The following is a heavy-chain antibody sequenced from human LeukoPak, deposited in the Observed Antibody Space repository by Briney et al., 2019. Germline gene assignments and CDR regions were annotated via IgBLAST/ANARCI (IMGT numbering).Heavy chain of an antibody. CDR3: ARRFDL. CDR2: ISSTSSDI. J-gene: IGHJ5*02. CDR1: GFTFSDYR. Sequence: GGSLRLSCAASGFTFSDYRMNWVRQAPGKGLEWVSSISSTSSDISYADSVRGRFTISRDNGKNSLFLQMNSLRAEDSAVYYCARRFDLWGQGTLVSVSS. V-gene: IGHV3-21*06.